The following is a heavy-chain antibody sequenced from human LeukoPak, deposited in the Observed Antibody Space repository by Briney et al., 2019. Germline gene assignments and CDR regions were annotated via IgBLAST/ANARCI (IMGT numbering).Heavy chain of an antibody. Sequence: SVTVSFTASGGTFSIYAISWVRQAPGQGLEWMGGIIPIFGTANYAQKFQGRVTITADESTSTAYMELSSLRSEDTAVYYCARGMTTVVTPSYYYYYMDVWGKGTTVTVSS. CDR3: ARGMTTVVTPSYYYYYMDV. D-gene: IGHD4-23*01. CDR2: IIPIFGTA. J-gene: IGHJ6*03. V-gene: IGHV1-69*13. CDR1: GGTFSIYA.